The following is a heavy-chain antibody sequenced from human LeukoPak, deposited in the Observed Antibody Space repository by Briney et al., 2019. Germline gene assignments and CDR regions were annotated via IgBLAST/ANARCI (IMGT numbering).Heavy chain of an antibody. J-gene: IGHJ3*02. CDR2: INPNSGGT. Sequence: GASVKVSCKASGYXFIDYYMNWVRQAPGQGLEWMGWINPNSGGTKYAQKFQGRVNLARDTAINTAYMELSRLISDDTAVYYCAGNYKILTGYYDDDGFDIWGQGTKVTVSS. D-gene: IGHD3-9*01. V-gene: IGHV1-2*02. CDR1: GYXFIDYY. CDR3: AGNYKILTGYYDDDGFDI.